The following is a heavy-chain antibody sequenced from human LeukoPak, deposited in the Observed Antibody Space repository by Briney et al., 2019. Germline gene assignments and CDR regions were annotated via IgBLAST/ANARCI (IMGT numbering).Heavy chain of an antibody. CDR3: ARVRGGYYFDY. J-gene: IGHJ4*02. D-gene: IGHD5-24*01. Sequence: GGSLRLSCAASGFTFGSYWMNWVRQAPGKGLEWVANTNQAGTEKYYVDSVKGRFTISRDNAKSSLFLQMNSLRAEDTAVYFCARVRGGYYFDYWGQGTLVTVSS. CDR1: GFTFGSYW. CDR2: TNQAGTEK. V-gene: IGHV3-7*04.